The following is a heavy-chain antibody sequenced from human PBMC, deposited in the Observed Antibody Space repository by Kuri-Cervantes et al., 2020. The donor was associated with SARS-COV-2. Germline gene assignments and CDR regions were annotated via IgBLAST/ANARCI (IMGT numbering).Heavy chain of an antibody. D-gene: IGHD4-23*01. Sequence: GGSLRLSCAVYGGSFSGYYWSWVRQAPGKGLEWVAVIWWDGSEEYYLDSVKGRFTISKDNSKNMLFLEINNLRVEDAAVYFCARGSYGGNSDFDYWGQGTPVTVSS. V-gene: IGHV3-33*08. J-gene: IGHJ4*02. CDR2: IWWDGSEE. CDR3: ARGSYGGNSDFDY. CDR1: GGSFSGYY.